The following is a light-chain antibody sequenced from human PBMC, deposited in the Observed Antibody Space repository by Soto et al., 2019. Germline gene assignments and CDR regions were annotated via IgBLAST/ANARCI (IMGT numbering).Light chain of an antibody. CDR1: QSVSSSY. Sequence: EIVLTQSPGTLSLSPGERATLSCRASQSVSSSYLAWYQQKPGQAPRLLISGASSRATGIPDRFSGSGSGTDFTLTISRLEPEDFAVYYCQPYGRSPLTFGGGTKVEIK. J-gene: IGKJ4*01. CDR3: QPYGRSPLT. CDR2: GAS. V-gene: IGKV3-20*01.